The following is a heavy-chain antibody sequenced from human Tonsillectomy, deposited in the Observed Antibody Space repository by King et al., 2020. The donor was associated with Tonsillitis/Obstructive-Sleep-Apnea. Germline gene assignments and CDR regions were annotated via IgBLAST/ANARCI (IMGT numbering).Heavy chain of an antibody. V-gene: IGHV3-30*04. CDR2: ISYDGSDK. Sequence: HVQLVESGGGVVQPGRSLRLSCAVSGFTFSSYAMHWVRQAPGKGLEWVSVISYDGSDKYYADSVKGRFTITRDNSKNTLFLQMNSLRAEDTAVYYCASDTPPYVLPDTVYYYYYYMDVWGKGTTVTVSS. CDR3: ASDTPPYVLPDTVYYYYYYMDV. D-gene: IGHD2-2*01. CDR1: GFTFSSYA. J-gene: IGHJ6*03.